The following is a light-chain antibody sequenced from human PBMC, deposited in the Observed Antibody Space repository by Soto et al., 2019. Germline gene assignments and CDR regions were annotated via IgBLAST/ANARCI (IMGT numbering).Light chain of an antibody. CDR3: QQYNSYSRT. CDR1: QSISSW. Sequence: DIQMTQSPSTLSASVGDRVTITCRASQSISSWLAWYQQKPGKAPKLLIYKASSLESGVPSRFSGSGSGTEFTLTIISLQPDDFATYYCQQYNSYSRTFGPGTKVEVK. J-gene: IGKJ1*01. V-gene: IGKV1-5*03. CDR2: KAS.